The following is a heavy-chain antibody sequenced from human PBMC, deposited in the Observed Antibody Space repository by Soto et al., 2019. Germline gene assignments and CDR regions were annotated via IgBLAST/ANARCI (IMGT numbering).Heavy chain of an antibody. V-gene: IGHV4-34*01. J-gene: IGHJ5*02. CDR2: INHNTNT. CDR1: GGSFSDTY. Sequence: QVHLQQWGAGLLKPSETLSLTCAVYGGSFSDTYWNWFRQPPGKGLEWIGEINHNTNTIYNPSLRRRVTMSEATSKNHFSLKLTSVTAADTAVYYRAGGVRLFRGSIDPWGQGTLVTVSS. CDR3: AGGVRLFRGSIDP. D-gene: IGHD2-15*01.